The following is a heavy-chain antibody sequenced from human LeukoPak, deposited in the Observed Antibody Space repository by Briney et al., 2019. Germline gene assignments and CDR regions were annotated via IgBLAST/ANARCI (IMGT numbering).Heavy chain of an antibody. CDR1: GFTFSSSA. V-gene: IGHV3-23*01. CDR3: ASNDYGDYGGAPPDY. D-gene: IGHD4-17*01. Sequence: PGGSLRLSCAASGFTFSSSAMSWVRQAPGKGLEWVSSISGSGGSPYYADSVKGRFTISRDNSRNTLYLQMNSLRAEDTAVYYCASNDYGDYGGAPPDYWGQGTLVTVSS. CDR2: ISGSGGSP. J-gene: IGHJ4*02.